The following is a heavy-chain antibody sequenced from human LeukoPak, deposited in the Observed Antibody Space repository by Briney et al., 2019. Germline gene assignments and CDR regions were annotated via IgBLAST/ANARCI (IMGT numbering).Heavy chain of an antibody. CDR3: AKDISGSSGWYYFDY. Sequence: GGSLRLSCAASGFTFDDYAMHWVRQAPGKGLEWVSLISGDGGSTYYADSVKGRFTISRDNSKSSLYLQMNSLRTEDTALYYCAKDISGSSGWYYFDYWGQGTLVTVSS. V-gene: IGHV3-43*02. CDR1: GFTFDDYA. CDR2: ISGDGGST. D-gene: IGHD6-19*01. J-gene: IGHJ4*02.